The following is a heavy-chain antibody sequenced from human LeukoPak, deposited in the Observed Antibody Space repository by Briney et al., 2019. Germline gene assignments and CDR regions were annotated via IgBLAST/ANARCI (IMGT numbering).Heavy chain of an antibody. D-gene: IGHD1-26*01. Sequence: GSLRLSCAASGFTFSTYVMTWVRQAPGKGLEWVSTISGSGGSTLYVDSVQGRFTISRDNAKNTLYLQMNSLRAEDTAVYYCARDSGSYSFNYWGQGTLVTVSS. CDR3: ARDSGSYSFNY. J-gene: IGHJ4*02. CDR2: ISGSGGST. CDR1: GFTFSTYV. V-gene: IGHV3-23*01.